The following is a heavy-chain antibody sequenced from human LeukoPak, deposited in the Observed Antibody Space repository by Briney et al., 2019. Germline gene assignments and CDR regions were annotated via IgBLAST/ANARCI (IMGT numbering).Heavy chain of an antibody. Sequence: GGSLRLSCAASGFIVSSNYMSWVRGATGRGLECVSVIYSGGSTYYADSVKGRFTISRDNSKNTLYLQMNSLRAEDTAVYYCARVYKWLVLTFYYYYMDVWGKGTTVTVSS. CDR1: GFIVSSNY. J-gene: IGHJ6*03. CDR2: IYSGGST. D-gene: IGHD6-19*01. CDR3: ARVYKWLVLTFYYYYMDV. V-gene: IGHV3-53*01.